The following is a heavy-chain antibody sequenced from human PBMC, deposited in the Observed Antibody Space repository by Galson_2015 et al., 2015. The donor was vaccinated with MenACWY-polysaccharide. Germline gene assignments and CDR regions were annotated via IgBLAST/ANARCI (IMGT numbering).Heavy chain of an antibody. CDR3: ARGLGSSSSKRGLDY. J-gene: IGHJ4*02. D-gene: IGHD6-6*01. CDR2: IYSSDTT. Sequence: SLRLSCAASGFTVSSNYMNWVRQAPGKGPEWVSVIYSSDTTYYADSVKGRFTISRDNSQNTLYLEMNSLRVEDTAVYYCARGLGSSSSKRGLDYWGPGTLVTVSS. V-gene: IGHV3-53*01. CDR1: GFTVSSNY.